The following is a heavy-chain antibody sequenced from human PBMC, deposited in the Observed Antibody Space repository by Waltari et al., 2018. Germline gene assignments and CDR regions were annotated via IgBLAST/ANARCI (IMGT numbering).Heavy chain of an antibody. CDR2: IRYDGINE. J-gene: IGHJ3*01. V-gene: IGHV3-30*02. D-gene: IGHD3-10*02. CDR1: GFPCSAHG. Sequence: VQLVESGGGMVQPGGSLRPPCGACGFPCSAHGVPRVRQAPGKGLEWVKFIRYDGINEQYADSVKGRFTISRDNSKNALFLQMNSLRTEDTAVYYCAKDLVGFTMFVQSGFNVWGQGTRVTVSS. CDR3: AKDLVGFTMFVQSGFNV.